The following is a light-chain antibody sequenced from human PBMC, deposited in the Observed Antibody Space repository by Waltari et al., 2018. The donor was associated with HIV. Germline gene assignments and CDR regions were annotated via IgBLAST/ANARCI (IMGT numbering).Light chain of an antibody. CDR3: QQYLSPPPT. J-gene: IGKJ1*01. Sequence: DVVMTQSQDSLAVSLGAGATINCKSTHSVFYRPNNKNYIAWYQQRPGQAPKLLISWASARESGVSDRFSGSGSGTNFTLTITSLKTEDVAIYFCQQYLSPPPTFGQGTKVQIK. CDR1: HSVFYRPNNKNY. CDR2: WAS. V-gene: IGKV4-1*01.